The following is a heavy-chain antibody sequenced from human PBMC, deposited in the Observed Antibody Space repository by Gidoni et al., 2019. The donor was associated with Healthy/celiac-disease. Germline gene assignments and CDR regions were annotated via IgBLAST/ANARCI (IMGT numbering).Heavy chain of an antibody. CDR1: GFTFSSYA. CDR3: AKVMFHYDFWSGYYPFDY. D-gene: IGHD3-3*01. V-gene: IGHV3-23*01. Sequence: EVQLLESGGGLVQPGGSLRLSCAASGFTFSSYAMSWVRQAPGKGLEWVSAISGSGGSTYYADSVKGRFTISRDNSKNTLYLQMNSLRAEDTAVYYCAKVMFHYDFWSGYYPFDYWGQGTLVTVSS. J-gene: IGHJ4*02. CDR2: ISGSGGST.